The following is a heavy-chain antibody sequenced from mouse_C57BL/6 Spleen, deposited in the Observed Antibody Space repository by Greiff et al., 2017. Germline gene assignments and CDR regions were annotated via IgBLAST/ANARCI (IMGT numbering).Heavy chain of an antibody. CDR3: ARSGTTVVDAMDY. J-gene: IGHJ4*01. V-gene: IGHV1-80*01. CDR2: IYPGDGDT. Sequence: VQLQESGAELVKPGASVKISCKASGYAFSSYWMNWVKQRPGKGLEWIGQIYPGDGDTNYNGKFKGKATLTADKSSSTAYMQLSSLTSEDSAVYFCARSGTTVVDAMDYWGQGTSVTVSS. D-gene: IGHD1-1*01. CDR1: GYAFSSYW.